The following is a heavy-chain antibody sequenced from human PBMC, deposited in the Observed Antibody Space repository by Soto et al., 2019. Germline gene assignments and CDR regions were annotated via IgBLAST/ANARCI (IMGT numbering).Heavy chain of an antibody. CDR1: GGSISSFCYY. J-gene: IGHJ4*02. CDR3: ARDAPDCSGGSCYNY. Sequence: SETLSLTCTVSGGSISSFCYYWSWIRQHPGKGLEWIGYIYYSGSTYYNPSLKSRVTISVDTSKNQFSLKLSSVTAADTAVYYCARDAPDCSGGSCYNYWGQGTLVTVSS. CDR2: IYYSGST. D-gene: IGHD2-15*01. V-gene: IGHV4-31*03.